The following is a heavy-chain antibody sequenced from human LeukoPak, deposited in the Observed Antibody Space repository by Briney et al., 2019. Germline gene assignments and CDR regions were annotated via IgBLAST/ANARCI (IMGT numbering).Heavy chain of an antibody. CDR1: GFTFSSYA. CDR2: ISGSGGST. J-gene: IGHJ4*02. V-gene: IGHV3-23*01. CDR3: AKQHYDILTGDYYFDY. Sequence: GGSLRLSCAASGFTFSSYAMSWVRQAPGKGLEWVSAISGSGGSTYYADSVKGRFTISRDNSKNTLYLQMNSLRAEDTAVYYCAKQHYDILTGDYYFDYWGQGTLVTVSS. D-gene: IGHD3-9*01.